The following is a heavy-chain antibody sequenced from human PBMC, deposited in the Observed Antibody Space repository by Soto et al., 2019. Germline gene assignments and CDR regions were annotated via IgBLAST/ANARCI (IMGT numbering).Heavy chain of an antibody. CDR2: ISAHNGNT. CDR3: ARGRYGDY. CDR1: GYDFTTYG. D-gene: IGHD1-1*01. Sequence: QVHLVQSGAEVKKPGASVKVSCKGSGYDFTTYGITWVRQAPGQGLEWMAWISAHNGNTDYAQKLQGRVNVTRDTSTSTAYMELRSLRSDDTAVCYCARGRYGDYWGQGALVTVSS. V-gene: IGHV1-18*01. J-gene: IGHJ4*02.